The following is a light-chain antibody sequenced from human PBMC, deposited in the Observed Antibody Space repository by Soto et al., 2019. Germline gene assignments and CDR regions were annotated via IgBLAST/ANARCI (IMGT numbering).Light chain of an antibody. CDR2: DAS. CDR3: QQRSNWPPT. Sequence: DIVMTQSPDSLAVSLGERATINCKSSQSVLYSSNNKNYLAWYQQKPGQAPRLLIYDASNRATGIPARFSGSGSGTDFTLTISSLEPEDFAVYYCQQRSNWPPTFGQGTKVDIK. V-gene: IGKV4-1*01. J-gene: IGKJ1*01. CDR1: QSVLYSSNNKNY.